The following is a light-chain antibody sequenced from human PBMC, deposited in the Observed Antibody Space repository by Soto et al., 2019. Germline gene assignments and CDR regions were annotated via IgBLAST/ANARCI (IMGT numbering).Light chain of an antibody. V-gene: IGLV1-44*01. CDR3: AAWDGSLKGYV. CDR1: SSNIGSNT. Sequence: QSVLTQPPSTSGTPGQRVTISCSGSSSNIGSNTVNWYQQLPGTAPKLLIYRDNQRPSGVPDRFSGSKSGTSASLVISGLQSEDEADYYCAAWDGSLKGYVFGTGTKLTVL. CDR2: RDN. J-gene: IGLJ1*01.